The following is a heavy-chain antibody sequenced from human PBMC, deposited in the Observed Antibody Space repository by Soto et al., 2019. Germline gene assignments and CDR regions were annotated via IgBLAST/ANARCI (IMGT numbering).Heavy chain of an antibody. CDR3: ARYPRLDC. CDR2: INHSGST. Sequence: SDTLSLTCAVYGGSFSGYYWSWIRQPPGKGLEWIGEINHSGSTNYNPSLKSRVTISVDTSKNQFSLKLSSVTAADTAVYFCARYPRLDCWGQGTLVTVSS. J-gene: IGHJ4*02. V-gene: IGHV4-34*01. CDR1: GGSFSGYY.